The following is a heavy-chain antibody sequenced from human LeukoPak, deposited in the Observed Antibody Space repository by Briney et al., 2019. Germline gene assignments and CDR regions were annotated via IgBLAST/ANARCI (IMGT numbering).Heavy chain of an antibody. D-gene: IGHD2-15*01. CDR3: ARALGYCSGGSCSYLDY. Sequence: SETLSVTCTVSGGSISSYYWSWIRQPPGKGLEWIGYIYYSGSTNYNPSLKSRVTISVDTSKNQFSLKLSSVTAADTAVYYCARALGYCSGGSCSYLDYWGQGTLVTVSS. J-gene: IGHJ4*02. CDR1: GGSISSYY. V-gene: IGHV4-59*01. CDR2: IYYSGST.